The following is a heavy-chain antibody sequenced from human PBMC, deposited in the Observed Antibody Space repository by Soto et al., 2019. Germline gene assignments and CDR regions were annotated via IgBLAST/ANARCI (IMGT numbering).Heavy chain of an antibody. CDR2: ISGSGGST. CDR3: AKWGSGSPYYYYGMDV. J-gene: IGHJ6*02. D-gene: IGHD3-10*01. CDR1: GFTFSSYA. Sequence: GGSLRLSCAASGFTFSSYAMSWVRQAPGKGLEWVSAISGSGGSTYYADSVKGRFTISRDNSKNTLYLQMNSLRAEDTAVYYCAKWGSGSPYYYYGMDVWGQGTTVTVSS. V-gene: IGHV3-23*01.